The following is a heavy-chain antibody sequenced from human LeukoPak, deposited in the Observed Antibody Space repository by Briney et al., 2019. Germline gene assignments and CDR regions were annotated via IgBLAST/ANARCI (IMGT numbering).Heavy chain of an antibody. CDR1: GFTFSSYA. J-gene: IGHJ4*02. D-gene: IGHD3-10*01. V-gene: IGHV3-7*01. Sequence: GGSLRLSCAASGFTFSSYAMSWVRQAPGKGLEWVTNIKQDGSEKYYVDSVKGRFTISRDNAKNSLYLQMNSLRADDTAVYYCARKVGDYWGQGTLVTVSS. CDR3: ARKVGDY. CDR2: IKQDGSEK.